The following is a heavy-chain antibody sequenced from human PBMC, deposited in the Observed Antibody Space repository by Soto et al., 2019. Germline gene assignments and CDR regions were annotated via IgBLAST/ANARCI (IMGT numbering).Heavy chain of an antibody. D-gene: IGHD3-10*01. CDR3: ARGVYGSGNYYTGPSAFDI. CDR2: TIPVFTTA. CDR1: GGTLSDHG. J-gene: IGHJ3*02. V-gene: IGHV1-69*06. Sequence: QVQLEQSGAEVKKPGSSVKVSCKASGGTLSDHGVAWLRQAPGQGLEWMGGTIPVFTTAKYAQKFPGRVTVTADKFTTIAYMELSSLRSEDTAFYFCARGVYGSGNYYTGPSAFDIWGKGTMVIV.